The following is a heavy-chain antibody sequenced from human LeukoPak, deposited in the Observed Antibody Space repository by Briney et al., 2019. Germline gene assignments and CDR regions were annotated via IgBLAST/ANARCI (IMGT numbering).Heavy chain of an antibody. V-gene: IGHV3-30*18. D-gene: IGHD2-21*01. Sequence: GGSLRLSCSASGVTFSSDGVHWVRQAPGKGLVWVAVISYDGSNKYYADSVKGRFTISRDNSKNTLYLQMNSLRAEDTAVYYCAKEFLWRRGTLVTVSS. CDR1: GVTFSSDG. CDR3: AKEFL. CDR2: ISYDGSNK. J-gene: IGHJ4*02.